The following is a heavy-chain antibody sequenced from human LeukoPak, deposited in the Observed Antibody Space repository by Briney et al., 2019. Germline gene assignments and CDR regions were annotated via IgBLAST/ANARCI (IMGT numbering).Heavy chain of an antibody. CDR2: IYHSGST. J-gene: IGHJ4*02. D-gene: IGHD3-22*01. Sequence: SETLSLTCTVSGYSISSNYYWGWIRQPPGKGLEWIGSIYHSGSTYYNPSLKSRVTISVDTSKNQFSLKLSSVTAADTAVYYCARSLITMIVVVITEFDYWGQGTLVTVSS. CDR3: ARSLITMIVVVITEFDY. V-gene: IGHV4-38-2*02. CDR1: GYSISSNYY.